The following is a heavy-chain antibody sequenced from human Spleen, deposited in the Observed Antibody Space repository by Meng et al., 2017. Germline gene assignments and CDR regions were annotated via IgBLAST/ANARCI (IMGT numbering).Heavy chain of an antibody. Sequence: QVQLVQSGAEVQKPGSSVKVSCKTSGGTFNSYINSWVRQAPGQGPEWMGGIIPLLGITNYGQNFQGRVTITADRYTSTVYMELTSLRSDDTAVYYCARGGGGWSTGYWGQGTLVTVSS. CDR3: ARGGGGWSTGY. D-gene: IGHD6-19*01. V-gene: IGHV1-69*10. J-gene: IGHJ4*02. CDR1: GGTFNSYI. CDR2: IIPLLGIT.